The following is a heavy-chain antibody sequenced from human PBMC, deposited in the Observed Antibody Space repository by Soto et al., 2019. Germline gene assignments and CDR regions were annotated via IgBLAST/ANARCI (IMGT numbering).Heavy chain of an antibody. CDR2: IYPGDSDT. J-gene: IGHJ6*02. D-gene: IGHD2-15*01. Sequence: EVQLVQSGDEVKRTGESLKISCEASGFKFDSYWIAWVRQTPAKGLEMMGIIYPGDSDTRYIPAFQGQVTISADRAINTAYLHWRSLEASDTAVYFCARHGIKVMASSSSQSYHALDVWGQGTAVTVSS. CDR3: ARHGIKVMASSSSQSYHALDV. V-gene: IGHV5-51*01. CDR1: GFKFDSYW.